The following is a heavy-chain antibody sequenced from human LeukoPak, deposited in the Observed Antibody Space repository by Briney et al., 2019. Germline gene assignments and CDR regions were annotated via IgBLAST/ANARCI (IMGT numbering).Heavy chain of an antibody. CDR3: AKYGFDYYDSSGYYYFDY. D-gene: IGHD3-22*01. CDR2: ISGSGTST. V-gene: IGHV3-23*01. J-gene: IGHJ4*01. CDR1: GFTFSSYA. Sequence: GGSLRLSCAASGFTFSSYAMSWVRQAPGKGLECVSGISGSGTSTYYADSVKGRFAISRDNSKNRLYLQMYSLRDDDTAVYYCAKYGFDYYDSSGYYYFDYWGHGTLVTVSS.